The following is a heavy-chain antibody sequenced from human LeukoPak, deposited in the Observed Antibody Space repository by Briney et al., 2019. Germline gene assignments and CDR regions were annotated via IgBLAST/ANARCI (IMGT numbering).Heavy chain of an antibody. D-gene: IGHD6-13*01. CDR1: GFTFNNYA. CDR3: ARDFSSSWENAFDI. J-gene: IGHJ3*02. Sequence: GGSLRLSCAASGFTFNNYAMSWVRQAPGKGLEWVSVIGGSGSSTHYADSVKGRFTISRDNAKNSLYLQMNSLRAEDTAVYYCARDFSSSWENAFDIWGQGTMVTVSS. V-gene: IGHV3-23*01. CDR2: IGGSGSST.